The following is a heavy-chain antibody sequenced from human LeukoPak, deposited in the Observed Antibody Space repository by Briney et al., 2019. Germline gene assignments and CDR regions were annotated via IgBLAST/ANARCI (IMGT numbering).Heavy chain of an antibody. V-gene: IGHV3-30*18. CDR3: AKIAFSGSYYGGFDY. D-gene: IGHD1-26*01. CDR2: ISYDGNNK. J-gene: IGHJ4*02. CDR1: GFTFSSHG. Sequence: GGSLRLSCAASGFTFSSHGMHWVRQAPGRGLEWVAVISYDGNNKYYADSVRGRFTISRDNSKSTLYLQVNSLRAEDAAVYYCAKIAFSGSYYGGFDYWGQGTLVTVSS.